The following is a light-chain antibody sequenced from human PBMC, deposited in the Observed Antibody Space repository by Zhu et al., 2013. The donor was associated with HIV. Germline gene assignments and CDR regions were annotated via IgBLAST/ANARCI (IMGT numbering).Light chain of an antibody. V-gene: IGKV3-11*01. J-gene: IGKJ2*01. CDR2: DSS. CDR1: HRVSSY. CDR3: QQLNT. Sequence: EIVLTQTPATLSLSPGERATLSCRASHRVSSYLAWYQQKPGQAPRLLIYDSSNRATGIPARFSGSGSGTDFTLTISSLEPEDFAVYYCQQLNTFGQGTKLEIK.